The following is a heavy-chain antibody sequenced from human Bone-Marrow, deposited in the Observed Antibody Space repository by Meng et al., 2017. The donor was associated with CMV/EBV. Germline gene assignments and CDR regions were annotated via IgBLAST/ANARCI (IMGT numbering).Heavy chain of an antibody. Sequence: GSLRLSCTVSGYSISSGYYWGWIRQPPGKGLEWTGSIYHSGSTYYNPSLKSRVTISVDTSKNQFSLKLSSVTAADTAVYYCARHRLEMSDILNGGQGTRLTV. CDR1: GYSISSGYY. CDR3: ARHRLEMSDILN. D-gene: IGHD3-9*01. V-gene: IGHV4-38-2*02. CDR2: IYHSGST. J-gene: IGHJ4*02.